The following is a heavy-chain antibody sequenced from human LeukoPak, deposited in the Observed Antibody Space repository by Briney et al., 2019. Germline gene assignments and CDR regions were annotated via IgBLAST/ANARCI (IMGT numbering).Heavy chain of an antibody. J-gene: IGHJ4*02. CDR3: ARDPGSGVDY. V-gene: IGHV4-61*02. D-gene: IGHD2-15*01. CDR2: IYTSGST. Sequence: SQTLSLTCTVSGGSISSGSYYWSWIRQPAGKGLEWIGRIYTSGSTNYNPSLKSRLTIPVDTSKNLFSLKLSSVTAADTAVYYCARDPGSGVDYWGQGTLVTVSS. CDR1: GGSISSGSYY.